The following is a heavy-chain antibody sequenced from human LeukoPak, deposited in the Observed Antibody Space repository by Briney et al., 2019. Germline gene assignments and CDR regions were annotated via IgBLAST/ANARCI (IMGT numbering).Heavy chain of an antibody. CDR1: GGSISSGSYY. Sequence: PSQTLSLTCTVSGGSISSGSYYWSWIRQPAGKGLEWIGRIYTSGSTNYNPSLKSRVTISVDTSKNQFSLKLSSVTAADTAVYYCARGLARGYCSSTSCYYYGMDVWGQGTTVTVSS. CDR2: IYTSGST. CDR3: ARGLARGYCSSTSCYYYGMDV. D-gene: IGHD2-2*01. V-gene: IGHV4-61*02. J-gene: IGHJ6*02.